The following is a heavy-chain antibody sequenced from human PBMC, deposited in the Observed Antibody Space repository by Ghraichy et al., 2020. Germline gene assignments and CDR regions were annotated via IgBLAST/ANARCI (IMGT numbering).Heavy chain of an antibody. CDR1: GYSISSGYY. J-gene: IGHJ2*01. V-gene: IGHV4-38-2*02. Sequence: SETLSLTCAVSGYSISSGYYWGWIRQPPGKGLEWIGSIYHSGSTYYNPSLKSRVTISVDTSKNQFSLKLSSVTAADTAVDYCAREDGIAVTGDHWYFDLWGRDTLVTVSS. CDR3: AREDGIAVTGDHWYFDL. D-gene: IGHD6-19*01. CDR2: IYHSGST.